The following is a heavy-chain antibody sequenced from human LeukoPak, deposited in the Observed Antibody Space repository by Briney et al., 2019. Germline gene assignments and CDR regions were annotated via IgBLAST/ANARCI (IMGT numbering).Heavy chain of an antibody. J-gene: IGHJ4*02. V-gene: IGHV4-39*01. CDR2: IYYSGST. Sequence: PSETLSLTCTVSGGSISSSSYYWGWIRQPPGKGLEWIGSIYYSGSTYYNPSLKSRVTMSVDTSKNQFSLKLGSVTAADTAVYYCARQDVVVVAATPDVFDYWGQGTLVTVSS. CDR1: GGSISSSSYY. CDR3: ARQDVVVVAATPDVFDY. D-gene: IGHD2-15*01.